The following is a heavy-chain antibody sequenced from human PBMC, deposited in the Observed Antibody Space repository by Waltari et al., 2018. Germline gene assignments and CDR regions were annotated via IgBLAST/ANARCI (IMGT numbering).Heavy chain of an antibody. CDR1: GGSISSYY. J-gene: IGHJ4*02. D-gene: IGHD3-9*01. CDR2: IYYSGST. Sequence: QVQLQESGPGLVKPSETLSLTCTVSGGSISSYYWSWIRQPPGKGLAWIGYIYYSGSTNYNPSLKSRVTISVDTSKNQFSLKLSSVTAADTAVYYCARGGHYDILMDYWGQGTLVTVSS. V-gene: IGHV4-59*13. CDR3: ARGGHYDILMDY.